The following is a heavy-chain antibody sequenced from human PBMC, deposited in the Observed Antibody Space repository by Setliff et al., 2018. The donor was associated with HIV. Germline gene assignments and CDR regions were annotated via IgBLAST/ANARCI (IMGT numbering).Heavy chain of an antibody. CDR2: ISAGNGNT. Sequence: ASVKVSCKASGYTFSNYVMQWVRQAPGQRLEWMGWISAGNGNTKYSQTFQDRVTITRDTSRSTVYMELSSLRSEDMAVYYCARSSIAAAGAYYYYMDVWGKGTTVTVSS. D-gene: IGHD6-13*01. CDR1: GYTFSNYV. CDR3: ARSSIAAAGAYYYYMDV. V-gene: IGHV1-3*03. J-gene: IGHJ6*03.